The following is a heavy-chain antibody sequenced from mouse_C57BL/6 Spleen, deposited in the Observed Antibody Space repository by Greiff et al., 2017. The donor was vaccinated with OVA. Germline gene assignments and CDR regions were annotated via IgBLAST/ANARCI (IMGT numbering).Heavy chain of an antibody. Sequence: EVQLQESGPGLVKPSQSLSLTCSVTGYSITSGYYWNWIRQLPGNKLEWMGYISYDGSNNYNPTLKNRISITRDTSKNQFFLKLNSVTTEDTATYYCARDHGYDYARFAYWGQGTLVTVSA. CDR1: GYSITSGYY. D-gene: IGHD2-4*01. V-gene: IGHV3-6*01. J-gene: IGHJ3*01. CDR2: ISYDGSN. CDR3: ARDHGYDYARFAY.